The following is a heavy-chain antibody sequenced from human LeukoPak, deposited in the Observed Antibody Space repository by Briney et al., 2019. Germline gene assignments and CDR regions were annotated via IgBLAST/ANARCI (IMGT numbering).Heavy chain of an antibody. Sequence: PSETLSLTCTFSGGSISSYYWGWIRQPAGKGLEWIGRVYTSGSTNYNPSLKSRVTMSVDTSKNQFSLKLSSVTAADTAVYYCARDRGSYYYYYMDVWGKGTTVTISS. V-gene: IGHV4-4*07. J-gene: IGHJ6*03. CDR1: GGSISSYY. D-gene: IGHD1-26*01. CDR3: ARDRGSYYYYYMDV. CDR2: VYTSGST.